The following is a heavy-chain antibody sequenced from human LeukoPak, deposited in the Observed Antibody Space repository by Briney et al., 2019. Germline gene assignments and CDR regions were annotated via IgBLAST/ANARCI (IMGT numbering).Heavy chain of an antibody. CDR3: ARVRRLVPDY. CDR2: ISSSSSTI. D-gene: IGHD3-9*01. J-gene: IGHJ4*02. CDR1: GFTFSSYS. V-gene: IGHV3-48*01. Sequence: GSLLLSCAASGFTFSSYSVNWVRQAPGKGLEWVSYISSSSSTIYYADSVKGRFTISRDNAKNSLYLQMNSLRAEDTAVYYCARVRRLVPDYWGQGTLVTVSS.